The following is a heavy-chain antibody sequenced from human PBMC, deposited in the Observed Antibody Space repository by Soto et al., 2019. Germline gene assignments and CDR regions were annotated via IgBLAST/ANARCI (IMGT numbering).Heavy chain of an antibody. J-gene: IGHJ5*02. CDR1: GFTFCSYW. CDR2: INSDGSST. D-gene: IGHD3-10*01. Sequence: PGGSLRLSCAASGFTFCSYWMHWVRQAPGKGLVWVSRINSDGSSTSYADSVKGRFTISRDNAKNTLYLQMNSLRAEDTAAYYCARDRFGDYWFDPWGQGTLVTVSS. CDR3: ARDRFGDYWFDP. V-gene: IGHV3-74*01.